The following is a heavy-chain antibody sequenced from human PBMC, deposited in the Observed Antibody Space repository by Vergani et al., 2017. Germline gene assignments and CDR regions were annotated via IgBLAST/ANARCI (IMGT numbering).Heavy chain of an antibody. CDR2: ISGSGGST. CDR1: GFTFSSYA. J-gene: IGHJ4*02. D-gene: IGHD6-19*01. V-gene: IGHV3-23*04. Sequence: VQLVESGGGVVQPGRSLRLSCAASGFTFSSYAMSWVRQAPGKGLEWVSAISGSGGSTYYADSVKGRFTISRDNSKNTLYLQMNSLRAEDTAVYYCAVYSSGWYEPPPLYYWGQGTLVTVSS. CDR3: AVYSSGWYEPPPLYY.